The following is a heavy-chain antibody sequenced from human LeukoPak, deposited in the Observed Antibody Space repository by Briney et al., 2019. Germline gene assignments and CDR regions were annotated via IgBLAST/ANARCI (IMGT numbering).Heavy chain of an antibody. V-gene: IGHV3-33*01. CDR2: IRYDGSNK. D-gene: IGHD1-26*01. J-gene: IGHJ3*02. CDR1: GFTFSSYD. Sequence: PGRSLRLSCAASGFTFSSYDMHWVRQAPGKGLEWVAIIRYDGSNKYYVDSVKGRFTISRDNSKNTLYLQMNSLRADDTAVYYCARAKWTPLPDIWGRGTMVTVSS. CDR3: ARAKWTPLPDI.